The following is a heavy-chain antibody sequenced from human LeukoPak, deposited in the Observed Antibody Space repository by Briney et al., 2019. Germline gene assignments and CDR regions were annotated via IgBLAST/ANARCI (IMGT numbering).Heavy chain of an antibody. V-gene: IGHV4-34*01. J-gene: IGHJ4*03. CDR2: IDHRGVS. Sequence: KSSEPLSLTCAVRGESFSAYFWSWIRQVPGKGLEWIGEIDHRGVSTYNPSLKSRATMLVDTSNNHFSLSLTSVTAADTATYYCASRSLTLAAARCFDDWGQGTVVTVSS. CDR3: ASRSLTLAAARCFDD. D-gene: IGHD2-15*01. CDR1: GESFSAYF.